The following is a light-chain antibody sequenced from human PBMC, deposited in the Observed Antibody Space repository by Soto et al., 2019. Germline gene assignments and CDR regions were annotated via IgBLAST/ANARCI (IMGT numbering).Light chain of an antibody. Sequence: DIVMTQSPDSLAVSLGERATMNCKCSRSVLYKSNNKNHLAWYQQKPGQPPQLIIYWASTRESGVPERLSGSGSGTDFTLTISSLEAEDVAYSWCQQYFDVPFTFGGGTKVEI. CDR2: WAS. V-gene: IGKV4-1*01. CDR3: QQYFDVPFT. J-gene: IGKJ4*01. CDR1: RSVLYKSNNKNH.